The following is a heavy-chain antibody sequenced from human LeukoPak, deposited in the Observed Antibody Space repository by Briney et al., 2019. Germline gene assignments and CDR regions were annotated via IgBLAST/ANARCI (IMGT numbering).Heavy chain of an antibody. CDR1: GFTFSNHG. J-gene: IGHJ4*02. D-gene: IGHD3-16*02. CDR2: IRLDGSHK. CDR3: AKTVITFGGVIQPPGNY. Sequence: GGSLRLAWAASGFTFSNHGMHWGRQARGKGREWGALIRLDGSHKYYADSVKGRFTISRDNSKSTVYLQMNSLGAEDTAVYYCAKTVITFGGVIQPPGNYWGQATLVTVSS. V-gene: IGHV3-30*02.